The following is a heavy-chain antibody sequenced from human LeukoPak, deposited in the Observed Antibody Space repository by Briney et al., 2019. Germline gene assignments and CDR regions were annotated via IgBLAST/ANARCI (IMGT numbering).Heavy chain of an antibody. CDR2: IRYDGSNK. CDR3: ARAFYHGDYIDY. CDR1: GFTFSSYG. V-gene: IGHV3-30*02. J-gene: IGHJ4*02. D-gene: IGHD2/OR15-2a*01. Sequence: GGSLRLSCAASGFTFSSYGMHWVRQAPGKGLEWVAFIRYDGSNKYYADSVKGRFTISRDNSKNTLYLHVNSLRPEDTAVYYCARAFYHGDYIDYWGQGTLVTVSS.